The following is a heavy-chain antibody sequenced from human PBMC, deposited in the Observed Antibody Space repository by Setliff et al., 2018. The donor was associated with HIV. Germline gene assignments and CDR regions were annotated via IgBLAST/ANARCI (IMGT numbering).Heavy chain of an antibody. CDR3: ARDLSYDYDRSSDTFDY. D-gene: IGHD3-22*01. V-gene: IGHV3-21*04. Sequence: PGGSLRLSCAASGFTFSSYSMNWVRQAPGKGLEWVSSISSSSSYIYYADSVKGRFTISRDNAKNSLFLQMNSLRGEDTAVYYCARDLSYDYDRSSDTFDYWGQGTLVTVSS. J-gene: IGHJ4*02. CDR1: GFTFSSYS. CDR2: ISSSSSYI.